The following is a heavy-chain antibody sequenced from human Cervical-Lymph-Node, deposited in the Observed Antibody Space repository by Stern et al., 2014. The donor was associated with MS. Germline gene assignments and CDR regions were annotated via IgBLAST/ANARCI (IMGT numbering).Heavy chain of an antibody. CDR1: GYTFTNYA. V-gene: IGHV1-3*01. J-gene: IGHJ4*02. CDR3: TTNYHY. D-gene: IGHD1-14*01. CDR2: LIADNGHT. Sequence: VQLVESGAELKKPGASVKISCKASGYTFTNYAIHWVRQAPGQGLQWMGWLIADNGHTMYSRAFQERINMTRDTSASTAYMELSGLRSGDTAVYYCTTNYHYWGQGTLVTVSS.